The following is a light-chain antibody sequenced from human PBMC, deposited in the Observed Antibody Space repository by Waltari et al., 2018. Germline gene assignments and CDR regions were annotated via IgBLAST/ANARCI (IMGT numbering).Light chain of an antibody. V-gene: IGLV3-19*01. CDR1: SLRTSY. J-gene: IGLJ3*02. CDR2: GKD. CDR3: SSRNGRANEVV. Sequence: SSELTQDPAVSVALGQTVRITCQGDSLRTSYAGWYQLKPGQAPVLVMFGKDKRPSGIPDRFSGYSSGTTSSWTITGAQAEDEADYYCSSRNGRANEVVFAGGTKVTVL.